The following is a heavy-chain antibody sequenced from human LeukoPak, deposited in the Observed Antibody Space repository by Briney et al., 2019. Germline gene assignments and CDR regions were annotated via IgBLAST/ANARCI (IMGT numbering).Heavy chain of an antibody. CDR2: INPSGGST. CDR3: ARSKGIAAAGTKRVVTAMPVRYFDL. CDR1: GYTFTSYY. D-gene: IGHD6-13*01. J-gene: IGHJ2*01. Sequence: GASVKVSCKASGYTFTSYYMHWVRQAPGQGLEWMGIINPSGGSTSYAQKFQGRVTMTRDTSTSTVYMELSSLRSEDTAVYYCARSKGIAAAGTKRVVTAMPVRYFDLWGRGTLVTVSS. V-gene: IGHV1-46*01.